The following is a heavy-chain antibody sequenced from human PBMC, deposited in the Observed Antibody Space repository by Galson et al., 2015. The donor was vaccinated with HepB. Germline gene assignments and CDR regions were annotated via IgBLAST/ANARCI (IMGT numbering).Heavy chain of an antibody. D-gene: IGHD6-13*01. CDR3: ASGPPLYSSSWSTEY. V-gene: IGHV3-11*06. Sequence: SLRLSCAASGFTFSDYYMTWIRQTPGKGLEWVSSISGSRTYIYYAESVRGRFTISRDNAKNSLYLQMSSLRVEDTVVYYCASGPPLYSSSWSTEYWGQGTLVTVSS. J-gene: IGHJ4*02. CDR2: ISGSRTYI. CDR1: GFTFSDYY.